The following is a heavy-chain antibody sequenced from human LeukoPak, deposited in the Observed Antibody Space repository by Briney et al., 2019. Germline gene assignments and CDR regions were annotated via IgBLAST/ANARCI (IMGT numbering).Heavy chain of an antibody. J-gene: IGHJ4*02. CDR2: INYSGST. CDR1: GGSIKNDSFY. CDR3: ARDYVVDTTLVAFFDY. V-gene: IGHV4-39*07. D-gene: IGHD2-8*02. Sequence: SETLPLTCTVSGGSIKNDSFYWGWIRQPPGKGLEWIGSINYSGSTYYNPSLKSRVTTSVDTSKNQFSLNLSSVTAADTAVYYCARDYVVDTTLVAFFDYWGQGMLVTVSS.